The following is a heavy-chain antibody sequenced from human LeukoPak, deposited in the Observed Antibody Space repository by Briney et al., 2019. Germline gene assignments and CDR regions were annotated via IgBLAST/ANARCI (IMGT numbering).Heavy chain of an antibody. CDR2: ISAYNGNT. J-gene: IGHJ6*02. D-gene: IGHD3-3*01. Sequence: ASVKVSCKASGYTFTSYGISWVRQAPGQGLEWMGWISAYNGNTNYAQKLQGRATMTTDTSTSTAYMELRSLRSDDTAVYYCARVNDFWSGYRYYYYGMDVWGQGTTVTVSS. V-gene: IGHV1-18*01. CDR3: ARVNDFWSGYRYYYYGMDV. CDR1: GYTFTSYG.